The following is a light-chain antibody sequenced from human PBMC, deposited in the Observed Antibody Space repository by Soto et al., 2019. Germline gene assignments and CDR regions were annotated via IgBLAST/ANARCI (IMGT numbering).Light chain of an antibody. J-gene: IGKJ4*01. CDR3: QQYDNWPLT. CDR1: QSISTN. Sequence: EIVMTQSPATLSVSPGERATLPCRASQSISTNLAWYQQKVGQPPRLLMHGASTRATGIPARFSGSGSGTEFTLTISSLQSEDFAVYYCQQYDNWPLTFGGGTKVDIK. V-gene: IGKV3-15*01. CDR2: GAS.